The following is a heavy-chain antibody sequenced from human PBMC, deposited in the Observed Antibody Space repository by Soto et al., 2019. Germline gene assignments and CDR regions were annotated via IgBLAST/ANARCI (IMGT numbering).Heavy chain of an antibody. CDR2: ISYDGSNK. CDR3: ANDRYYDGRHYFDY. J-gene: IGHJ4*02. CDR1: GFPFSSYG. Sequence: GGSLRLSCAASGFPFSSYGMHWVRQAPGKGLEWVAVISYDGSNKYYADSVKGRFTISRDDSKNTLYLQMNSLRAEDTAVYYSANDRYYDGRHYFDYWGQGTLVTVSS. V-gene: IGHV3-30*18. D-gene: IGHD3-22*01.